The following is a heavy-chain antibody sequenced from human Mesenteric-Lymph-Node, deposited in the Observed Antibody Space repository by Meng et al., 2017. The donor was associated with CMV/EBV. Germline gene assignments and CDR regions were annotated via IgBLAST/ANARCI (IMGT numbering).Heavy chain of an antibody. V-gene: IGHV3-53*01. J-gene: IGHJ4*02. CDR3: ARAISALDY. D-gene: IGHD2-2*02. CDR1: GFTVSSNY. CDR2: IYSGGST. Sequence: GESLKISCAASGFTVSSNYMSWVRQAPGKGLEWVSVIYSGGSTYYADSVKGRFTISRDNSKNTLYLQMNSLRAEDTAVYYCARAISALDYWGQGTLVTVSS.